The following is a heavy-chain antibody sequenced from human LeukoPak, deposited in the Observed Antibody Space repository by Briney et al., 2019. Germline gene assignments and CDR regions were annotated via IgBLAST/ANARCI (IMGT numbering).Heavy chain of an antibody. CDR2: IYTSGSI. Sequence: PSETLSLTCTVSGGSISSYYWSWIRQPAGKGLEWIGRIYTSGSINYNPSLKSRVTISVDTSKNQFSLKLSSVTAADTSVYYCARARAYYYGSGSRAFDIWGQGTMVTVSS. D-gene: IGHD3-10*01. CDR1: GGSISSYY. V-gene: IGHV4-4*07. CDR3: ARARAYYYGSGSRAFDI. J-gene: IGHJ3*02.